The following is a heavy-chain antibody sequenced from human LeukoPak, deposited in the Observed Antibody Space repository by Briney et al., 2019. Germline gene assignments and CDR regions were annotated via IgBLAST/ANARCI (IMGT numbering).Heavy chain of an antibody. V-gene: IGHV1-69*05. D-gene: IGHD6-19*01. CDR1: GGTFSSYA. CDR3: ARELTWYSSGWYGY. Sequence: SVKVSCKASGGTFSSYAISWVRQAPGQGLEWMGGIIPIFGTANYAQKFQGRVTITTDESTSTAYMELSSLRSEDTAVYYCARELTWYSSGWYGYWGQGTLVTVSS. J-gene: IGHJ4*02. CDR2: IIPIFGTA.